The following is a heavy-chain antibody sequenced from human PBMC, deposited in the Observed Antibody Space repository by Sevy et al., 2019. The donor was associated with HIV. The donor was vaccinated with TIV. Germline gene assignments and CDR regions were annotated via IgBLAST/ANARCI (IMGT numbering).Heavy chain of an antibody. CDR1: GYTLTELS. Sequence: ASVKVSCKVSGYTLTELSMHWVRQPPGKGLEWMGRFDPEDGETIYAQKFLGRLTMTEDTSTDTAYMDLSSLRSEDTAVYYCATEDITMIPYGLDVCGQGTTVTVSS. D-gene: IGHD3-22*01. V-gene: IGHV1-24*01. J-gene: IGHJ6*02. CDR2: FDPEDGET. CDR3: ATEDITMIPYGLDV.